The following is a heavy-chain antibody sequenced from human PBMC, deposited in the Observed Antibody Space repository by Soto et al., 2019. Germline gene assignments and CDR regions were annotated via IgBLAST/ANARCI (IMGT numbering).Heavy chain of an antibody. CDR3: ARQIYDSDTGPNFQYYFDS. Sequence: GESLKISCKGSGYSFAGHWITWVRRKPGKGLEWMGRIDPSDSQTYYSPSFRGHVTISVTKSITTVFLQWSSLRASDTAMYYCARQIYDSDTGPNFQYYFDSWGQGTPVTVSS. V-gene: IGHV5-10-1*01. CDR1: GYSFAGHW. D-gene: IGHD3-22*01. J-gene: IGHJ4*02. CDR2: IDPSDSQT.